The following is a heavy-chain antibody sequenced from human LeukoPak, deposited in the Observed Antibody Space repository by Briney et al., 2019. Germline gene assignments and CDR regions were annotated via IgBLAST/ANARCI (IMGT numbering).Heavy chain of an antibody. CDR2: ISVYNGNT. J-gene: IGHJ4*02. CDR3: ARVEEVRGGITSFDY. D-gene: IGHD3-10*01. CDR1: GYTFTSYA. Sequence: ASVKVSCKASGYTFTSYAISWVRQAPGQGLEWMGWISVYNGNTNYAQKLQGRVTVTTDTSTSTAYMELRSLTSDDTAVYYCARVEEVRGGITSFDYWGQGALVTVSS. V-gene: IGHV1-18*01.